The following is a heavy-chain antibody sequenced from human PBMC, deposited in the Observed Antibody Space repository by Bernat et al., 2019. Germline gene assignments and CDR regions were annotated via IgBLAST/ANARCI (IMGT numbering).Heavy chain of an antibody. J-gene: IGHJ6*02. Sequence: QVQLVESGGGLVKPGGSLRLSCAASGFTFSYYYMSWIRRAPGKGLGWVSYISSSRSYTNYADSVKGRFTISRDNAKNSLYMQMNSLRDEDTAVYYCARDRAVRDYYGMDVWGQGTTVTVSS. D-gene: IGHD3-10*01. CDR2: ISSSRSYT. CDR3: ARDRAVRDYYGMDV. V-gene: IGHV3-11*06. CDR1: GFTFSYYY.